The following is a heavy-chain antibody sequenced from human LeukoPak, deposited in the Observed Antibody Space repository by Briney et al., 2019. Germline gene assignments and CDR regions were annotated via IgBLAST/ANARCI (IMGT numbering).Heavy chain of an antibody. D-gene: IGHD1-26*01. CDR1: GGSLIPYY. Sequence: SETLSLTCTVSGGSLIPYYWSWIRQPPGKGLEWIGYIYHSGTTNYSPPLKGRATLSVDTSKNQISLRLSSASAADMAVYFCARVDSGTYYMPFDYWGQGSLVTVSS. V-gene: IGHV4-59*01. J-gene: IGHJ4*02. CDR3: ARVDSGTYYMPFDY. CDR2: IYHSGTT.